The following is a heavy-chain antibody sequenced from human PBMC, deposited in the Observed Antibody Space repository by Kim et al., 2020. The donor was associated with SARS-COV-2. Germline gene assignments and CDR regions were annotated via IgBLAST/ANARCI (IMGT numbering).Heavy chain of an antibody. J-gene: IGHJ4*02. CDR1: GFTFSSYA. Sequence: GGSLRLSCAASGFTFSSYAMSWVRQAPGKGLEWVSAISGSGGSTYYADSVKGRFTISRDNSKNTLYLQMNSLRAEDTAVYYCAKSRRYRSGSYYKDYWGQGTLVTVSS. D-gene: IGHD3-10*01. CDR2: ISGSGGST. CDR3: AKSRRYRSGSYYKDY. V-gene: IGHV3-23*01.